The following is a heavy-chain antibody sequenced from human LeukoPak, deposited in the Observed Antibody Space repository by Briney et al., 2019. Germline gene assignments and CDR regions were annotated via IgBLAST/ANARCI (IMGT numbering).Heavy chain of an antibody. CDR3: AKSWQLSKTKLRYFDY. CDR1: GGSFSGYY. J-gene: IGHJ4*02. CDR2: ISSSSSYI. Sequence: LSLICAVYGGSFSGYYWSWIRQPPGKGLEWVSSISSSSSYIYYADSVKGRFTISRDNSKNTLYLQMNSLRAEDTAVYYCAKSWQLSKTKLRYFDYWGQGTLVTVSS. D-gene: IGHD5-18*01. V-gene: IGHV3-11*03.